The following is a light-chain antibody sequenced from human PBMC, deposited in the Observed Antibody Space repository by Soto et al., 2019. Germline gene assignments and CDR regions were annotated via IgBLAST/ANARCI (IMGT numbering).Light chain of an antibody. J-gene: IGKJ5*01. CDR3: QQYGSSPQT. CDR2: GAS. CDR1: QSVSSSY. V-gene: IGKV3-20*01. Sequence: PGERATLSCRASQSVSSSYLAWYQQKPGQAPRLLIYGASSRATGIPDRFSGSGSGTDFTLTISRLEPEDFAVYYCQQYGSSPQTFGQGTRLEIK.